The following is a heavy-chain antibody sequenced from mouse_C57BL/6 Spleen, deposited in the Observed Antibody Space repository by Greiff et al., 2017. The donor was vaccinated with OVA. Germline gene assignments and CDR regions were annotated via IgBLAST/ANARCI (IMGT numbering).Heavy chain of an antibody. V-gene: IGHV5-17*01. D-gene: IGHD1-1*01. CDR2: ISSGSSTI. J-gene: IGHJ4*01. Sequence: EVQLVESGGGLVKPGGSLKLSCAASGFTFSDYGMHWVRQAPEKGLEWVAYISSGSSTIYYADTVKGRFTISRDNAKNTLFLQMTSLRSEDTAMYYCARNYYGSSERDAMDYWGQGTSVTVSS. CDR3: ARNYYGSSERDAMDY. CDR1: GFTFSDYG.